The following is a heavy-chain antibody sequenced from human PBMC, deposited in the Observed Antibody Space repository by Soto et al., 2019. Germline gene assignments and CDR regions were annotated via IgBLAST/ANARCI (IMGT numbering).Heavy chain of an antibody. Sequence: XETLSLSCAVHGGSFSGYYWSWIRQPPGKGLEWIGEINHSGSTNYNPSLKSRVTISVDTSKNQFSLKLSSVTAADTAVYYCARGRGLRYGYYYYGMDVWGQGTTVTV. D-gene: IGHD3-9*01. CDR2: INHSGST. V-gene: IGHV4-34*01. CDR3: ARGRGLRYGYYYYGMDV. J-gene: IGHJ6*02. CDR1: GGSFSGYY.